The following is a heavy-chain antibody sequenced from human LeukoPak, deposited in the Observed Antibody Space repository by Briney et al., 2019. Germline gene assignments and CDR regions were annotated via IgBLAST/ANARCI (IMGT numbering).Heavy chain of an antibody. CDR1: GVSTTSGSYY. Sequence: SETLSLTCSVSGVSTTSGSYYWGWIPQSAGKGLEWIGRVHSSGDIYHNAAFRSRAAVSGDASKNQFSLQLNSVTAADTAVYYCARGASPKDAVFFDYWGQGALITVSS. V-gene: IGHV4-61*02. CDR2: VHSSGDI. D-gene: IGHD3-16*01. J-gene: IGHJ4*02. CDR3: ARGASPKDAVFFDY.